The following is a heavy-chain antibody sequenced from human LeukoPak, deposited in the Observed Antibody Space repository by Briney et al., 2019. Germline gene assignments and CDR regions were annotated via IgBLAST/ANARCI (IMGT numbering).Heavy chain of an antibody. CDR2: IKQDGGEV. CDR3: ARGGCRFCSSCYSDAFDI. CDR1: GFTFSNYW. D-gene: IGHD2-15*01. J-gene: IGHJ3*02. V-gene: IGHV3-7*01. Sequence: PGGSLRLSCAASGFTFSNYWRNWVRQAPGKGLEWVANIKQDGGEVYYVGSVKGRFTISRDSAKNSLRLQRKCLRGEDTAVYYCARGGCRFCSSCYSDAFDIWGQGRMVTVSS.